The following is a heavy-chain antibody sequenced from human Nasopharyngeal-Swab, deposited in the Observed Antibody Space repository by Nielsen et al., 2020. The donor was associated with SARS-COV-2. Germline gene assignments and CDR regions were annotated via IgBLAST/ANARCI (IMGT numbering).Heavy chain of an antibody. CDR2: ISGSGGST. J-gene: IGHJ6*02. CDR3: AKVRDSNYYYGMDV. CDR1: GFTFSSYA. Sequence: GGSLRLSCAASGFTFSSYAMSWVRQAPGKGLEWVSVISGSGGSTYYADSVKGRFTISRDNSKNTLYLQMNSLRAEDTAVYYCAKVRDSNYYYGMDVWGQGTTVTVAS. V-gene: IGHV3-23*01.